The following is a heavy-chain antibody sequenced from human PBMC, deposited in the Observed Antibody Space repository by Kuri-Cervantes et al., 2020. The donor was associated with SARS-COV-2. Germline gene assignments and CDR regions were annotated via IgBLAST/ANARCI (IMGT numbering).Heavy chain of an antibody. D-gene: IGHD1-7*01. Sequence: GESLKIPCAASGFTFSSYWMSWVRQAPGKGPEWVANIKQDGSEKYYVDSVKGRFTISRDNAKNSLHLQMNSLRDEDTAVYYCARVTGTRSYYYYGMDVWGQGTTVTCYS. V-gene: IGHV3-7*01. J-gene: IGHJ6*01. CDR2: IKQDGSEK. CDR3: ARVTGTRSYYYYGMDV. CDR1: GFTFSSYW.